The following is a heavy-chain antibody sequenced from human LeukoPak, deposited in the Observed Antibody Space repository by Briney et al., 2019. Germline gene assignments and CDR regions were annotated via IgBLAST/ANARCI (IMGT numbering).Heavy chain of an antibody. V-gene: IGHV1-69*05. CDR3: ARAPTGTDYYYYYMDV. CDR1: GGTFSSYA. J-gene: IGHJ6*03. Sequence: ASVKVSCKASGGTFSSYAISWVRQAPGQGLEWMGGIIPIFGTANYAQKFQGRVMITTDESTSTAYMELSSLRSEDTAVYYCARAPTGTDYYYYYMDVWGKGTTVTVSS. D-gene: IGHD1-1*01. CDR2: IIPIFGTA.